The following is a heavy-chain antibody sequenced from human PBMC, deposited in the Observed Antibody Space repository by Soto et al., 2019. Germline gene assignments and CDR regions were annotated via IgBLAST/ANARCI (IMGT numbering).Heavy chain of an antibody. Sequence: SETLSLTCTVSGGSISSNSYYWGWIRQPPGKGLEWIGSIYYSGSTYYNPSLKSRVTISVDTSKNQFSLKLNSVTAADTAIYYCATVAYGDYDGWYFDLWGRGTLVTVSS. CDR1: GGSISSNSYY. D-gene: IGHD4-17*01. CDR3: ATVAYGDYDGWYFDL. V-gene: IGHV4-39*01. J-gene: IGHJ2*01. CDR2: IYYSGST.